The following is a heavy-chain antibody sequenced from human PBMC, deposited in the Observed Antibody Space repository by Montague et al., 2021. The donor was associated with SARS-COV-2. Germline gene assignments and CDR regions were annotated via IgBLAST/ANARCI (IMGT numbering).Heavy chain of an antibody. CDR2: IYATGSA. V-gene: IGHV4-61*09. J-gene: IGHJ5*02. CDR1: GGSVSSRSHF. Sequence: TLSLTCTVSGGSVSSRSHFWSWTRQPAGKGLEWIGHIYATGSAKYNPSLESRVTISVDTSNNQFSLRLNSVTAADTAAYYCTRVVVVVPASPAPTLFDPWGQGILVTVSS. D-gene: IGHD2-15*01. CDR3: TRVVVVVPASPAPTLFDP.